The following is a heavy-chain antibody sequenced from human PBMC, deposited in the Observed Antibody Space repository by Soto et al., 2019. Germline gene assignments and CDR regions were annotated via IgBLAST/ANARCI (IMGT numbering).Heavy chain of an antibody. Sequence: TLSLPCTVSGGSISSAGYYWTWIRQHPGKGLEWIGYIYYSGGTSYNPSLNSRLTISVDTSKNHFSLKLSSVTAADTAVYYCARDRAYSSGWYLDVWGQRTTVTVSS. CDR1: GGSISSAGYY. CDR3: ARDRAYSSGWYLDV. V-gene: IGHV4-31*03. D-gene: IGHD6-19*01. J-gene: IGHJ6*02. CDR2: IYYSGGT.